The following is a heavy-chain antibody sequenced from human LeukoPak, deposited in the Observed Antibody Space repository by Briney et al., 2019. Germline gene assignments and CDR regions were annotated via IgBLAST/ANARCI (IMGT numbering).Heavy chain of an antibody. CDR2: IYYSGST. Sequence: SETLSLTCTVSGGSISSYYWSWIRQPPGKGLEWIGYIYYSGSTYYNPSLKSRVTISVDTSKNQFSLKLSSVTAADTAVYYCARGSGDKAFDIWGQGTMVTVSS. V-gene: IGHV4-30-4*01. CDR1: GGSISSYY. J-gene: IGHJ3*02. CDR3: ARGSGDKAFDI. D-gene: IGHD7-27*01.